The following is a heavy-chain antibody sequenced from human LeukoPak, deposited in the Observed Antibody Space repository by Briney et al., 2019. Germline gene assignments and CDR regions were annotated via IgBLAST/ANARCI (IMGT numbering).Heavy chain of an antibody. Sequence: GGSLRLSCAASGFTFSSYSMNWVRQAPGKGLEWVSSISSSSSYIYYADSVKGRFTISRDNAKNSLYLQMNSLRPEDTALYYCARGLSGAPDYWGRGTLVTVSS. CDR1: GFTFSSYS. CDR3: ARGLSGAPDY. V-gene: IGHV3-21*01. D-gene: IGHD3-10*01. J-gene: IGHJ1*01. CDR2: ISSSSSYI.